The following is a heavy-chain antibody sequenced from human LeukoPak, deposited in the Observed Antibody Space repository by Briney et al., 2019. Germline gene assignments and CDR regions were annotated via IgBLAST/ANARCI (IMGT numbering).Heavy chain of an antibody. CDR2: ISGYNGNT. CDR3: ARGNAFWSGFDY. J-gene: IGHJ4*02. Sequence: ASVKVSCKASGYTFTSYGISWVRQAPGQGLEWMGWISGYNGNTNFAQKLQGRVTMTTDTSTTTAYMELRSLRSDDTAVYYCARGNAFWSGFDYWGQGTLVTVSS. V-gene: IGHV1-18*01. D-gene: IGHD3-3*01. CDR1: GYTFTSYG.